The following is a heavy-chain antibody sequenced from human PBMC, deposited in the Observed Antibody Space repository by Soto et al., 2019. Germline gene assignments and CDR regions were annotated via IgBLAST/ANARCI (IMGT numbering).Heavy chain of an antibody. CDR2: IYYSGST. J-gene: IGHJ6*02. CDR1: GGSISSGGYY. D-gene: IGHD3-10*01. V-gene: IGHV4-31*03. Sequence: QVQLQESGPGLVKPSQTLSLTCTVSGGSISSGGYYWSWIRQHPGKGLEWMGYIYYSGSTYYNPSLKSRVSISVDTSKNQFSLKLSSVTAADTAVYYCARDTMVRGLYGMDVWGQGTTVTVSS. CDR3: ARDTMVRGLYGMDV.